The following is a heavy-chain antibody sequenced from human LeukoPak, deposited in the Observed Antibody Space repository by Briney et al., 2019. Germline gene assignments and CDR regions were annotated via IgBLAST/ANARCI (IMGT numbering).Heavy chain of an antibody. CDR3: AREPDSSGYYFDY. D-gene: IGHD3-22*01. CDR2: IIPIFCTA. Sequence: KVSCKASGGTFSSYAISWVRQAPGQGLEWMGGIIPIFCTANYAQKFQGRVTITADESTSTAYMELSSLRSEDTAVYYCAREPDSSGYYFDYWGQGTLVTVSS. V-gene: IGHV1-69*01. J-gene: IGHJ4*02. CDR1: GGTFSSYA.